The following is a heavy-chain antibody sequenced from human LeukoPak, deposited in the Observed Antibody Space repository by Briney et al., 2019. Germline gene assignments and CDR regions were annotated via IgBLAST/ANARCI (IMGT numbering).Heavy chain of an antibody. J-gene: IGHJ4*02. CDR1: GFTFSSYS. Sequence: GGSLRLSCAASGFTFSSYSMNLVRQAPGKGLEWVSSISSSSSYIYYADSVKGRFTISRDNAKNSLYLQMNSLRAEDTAVYYCARGTSSSWAKFDYWGQGTLVTVSS. CDR2: ISSSSSYI. D-gene: IGHD6-13*01. V-gene: IGHV3-21*01. CDR3: ARGTSSSWAKFDY.